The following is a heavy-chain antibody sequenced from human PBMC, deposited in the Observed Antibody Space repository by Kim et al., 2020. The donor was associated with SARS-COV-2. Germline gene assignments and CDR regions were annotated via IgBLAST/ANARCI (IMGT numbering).Heavy chain of an antibody. V-gene: IGHV3-64*01. CDR1: GFTFSSYA. D-gene: IGHD3-10*01. J-gene: IGHJ4*02. CDR2: ISSNGGST. CDR3: ARDLAQTNILLWFGELFY. Sequence: GGSLRLSCAASGFTFSSYAMHWVRQAPGKGLEYVSAISSNGGSTYYANSVKGRFTISRDNSKNTLYLQMGSLRAEDMAVFYCARDLAQTNILLWFGELFYWGQGTLVTVSS.